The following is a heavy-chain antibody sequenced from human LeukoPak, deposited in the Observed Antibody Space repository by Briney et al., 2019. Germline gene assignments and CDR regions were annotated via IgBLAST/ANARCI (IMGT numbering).Heavy chain of an antibody. J-gene: IGHJ1*01. Sequence: ASVKVSCKASGYTFTSYYMHWVRQAPGQGLEWMGIINPSGGSTSYAQKFQGRVTMTRDTSTSTVYMELSSLRSEDTAVYYCARTAPGIAVAGTGYFQHWGQGTLVTVSS. V-gene: IGHV1-46*01. D-gene: IGHD6-19*01. CDR3: ARTAPGIAVAGTGYFQH. CDR2: INPSGGST. CDR1: GYTFTSYY.